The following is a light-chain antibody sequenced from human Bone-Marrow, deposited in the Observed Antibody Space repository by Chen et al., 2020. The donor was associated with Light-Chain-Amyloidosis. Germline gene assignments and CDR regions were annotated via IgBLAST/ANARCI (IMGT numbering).Light chain of an antibody. CDR2: EVN. CDR3: CSYAGSNTYV. CDR1: SSDVGSFNL. Sequence: QSALTQPASVSGSPGQSITISCTGTSSDVGSFNLVSWYQQHPGKAPKLMIYEVNKRPPGVSNRFSGSKSGNTASLTISGLQAEDEADYYCCSYAGSNTYVFGTETKVTVL. J-gene: IGLJ1*01. V-gene: IGLV2-23*02.